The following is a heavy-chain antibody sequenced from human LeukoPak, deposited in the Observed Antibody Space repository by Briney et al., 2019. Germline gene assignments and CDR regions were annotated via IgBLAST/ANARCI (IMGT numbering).Heavy chain of an antibody. CDR3: AKDLGDIVVVVAATDYYYGMDV. Sequence: GGSLRLSCEASEFTFSHYAMHWVRQAPGKGLEWVSGISWNSGSIGYADSVKGRFTSSRDNAKNTLYLQMNSLRAEDTAVYYCAKDLGDIVVVVAATDYYYGMDVWGQGTTVTVSS. D-gene: IGHD2-15*01. V-gene: IGHV3-9*01. CDR2: ISWNSGSI. J-gene: IGHJ6*02. CDR1: EFTFSHYA.